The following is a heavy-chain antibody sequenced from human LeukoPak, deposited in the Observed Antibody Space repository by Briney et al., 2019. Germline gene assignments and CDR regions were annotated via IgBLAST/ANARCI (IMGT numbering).Heavy chain of an antibody. Sequence: GGSLRLSCAASGFTFSSYALHWVRQAPGKGLEYVSAISNNGGSTYYANSVKGRFTISRDNSKNTLYLQMGSLRAEDMTVYYCARGSTHSVLGALRYFGWFPPDAFDIWGQGTMVTVSS. D-gene: IGHD3-9*01. CDR1: GFTFSSYA. V-gene: IGHV3-64*01. CDR2: ISNNGGST. CDR3: ARGSTHSVLGALRYFGWFPPDAFDI. J-gene: IGHJ3*02.